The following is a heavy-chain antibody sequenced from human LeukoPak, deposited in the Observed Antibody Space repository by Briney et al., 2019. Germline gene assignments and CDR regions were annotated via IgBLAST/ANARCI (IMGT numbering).Heavy chain of an antibody. D-gene: IGHD3-10*01. CDR3: AREKSGADF. CDR2: ISSSSGTI. CDR1: GFISSLYS. V-gene: IGHV3-48*02. Sequence: PGGSLRLSCAASGFISSLYSMNWVRQAPGKGLEWIADISSSSGTISYADSVKGRFTISRDNAKNSVYLQMNSLRDEDTAVYYCAREKSGADFWGQGTLVTVSS. J-gene: IGHJ4*02.